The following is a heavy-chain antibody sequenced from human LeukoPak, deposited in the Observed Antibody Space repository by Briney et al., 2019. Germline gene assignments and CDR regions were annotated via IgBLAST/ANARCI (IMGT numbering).Heavy chain of an antibody. J-gene: IGHJ4*02. CDR1: GDTFSNYA. CDR3: ATVNTLDY. V-gene: IGHV3-23*01. Sequence: GGSLRLSCAASGDTFSNYAMSWVRQIPGKGLEWVSGISDSGENTYYADSVKGRFTISRDNSKGTLYLQMNSLRAEDTATYYCATVNTLDYWGQGTLVTVSS. CDR2: ISDSGENT.